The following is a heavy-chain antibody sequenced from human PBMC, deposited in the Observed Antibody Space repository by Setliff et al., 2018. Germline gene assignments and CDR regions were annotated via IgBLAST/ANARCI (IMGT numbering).Heavy chain of an antibody. CDR1: GFTFSSYA. D-gene: IGHD3-3*01. V-gene: IGHV4-34*01. CDR2: INHSGST. Sequence: GSLRLSCAASGFTFSSYAMSWIRQPPGKGLEWIGEINHSGSTNYNPSLKSRVTISVDTSKNQFSLKLTSVTAADTAVYYCARRPLYHYDFWSNWFDPWGQGTLVTVS. J-gene: IGHJ5*02. CDR3: ARRPLYHYDFWSNWFDP.